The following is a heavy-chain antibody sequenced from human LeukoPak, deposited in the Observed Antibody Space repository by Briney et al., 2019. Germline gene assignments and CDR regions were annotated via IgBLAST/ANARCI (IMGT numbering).Heavy chain of an antibody. V-gene: IGHV3-23*01. CDR1: GFTFDDYA. CDR3: AKDRPNYHESNGHYYRPNGDY. Sequence: GGSLRLSCAASGFTFDDYAMSWVRQAPGKGLEWVSSITSSGDVTFYADSVKDRFTISRDNSKNTLYLQMSRLRAEDTAVYYCAKDRPNYHESNGHYYRPNGDYWGQGTLVTVSS. J-gene: IGHJ4*01. CDR2: ITSSGDVT. D-gene: IGHD3-22*01.